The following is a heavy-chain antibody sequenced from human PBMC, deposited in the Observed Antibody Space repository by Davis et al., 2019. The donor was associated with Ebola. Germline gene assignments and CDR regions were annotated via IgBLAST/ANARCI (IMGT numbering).Heavy chain of an antibody. CDR2: IIPILGIA. J-gene: IGHJ4*02. D-gene: IGHD2-21*02. CDR1: GGTFSSYA. V-gene: IGHV1-69*04. Sequence: SVKVSCKASGGTFSSYAISWVRQAPGQGLEWMGRIIPILGIANYAQKFQGRVTITADKSTSTAYMELSSLRSEDTAVYYCARGSGGEAYCGGDCYSDFDYWGQGTLVTVSS. CDR3: ARGSGGEAYCGGDCYSDFDY.